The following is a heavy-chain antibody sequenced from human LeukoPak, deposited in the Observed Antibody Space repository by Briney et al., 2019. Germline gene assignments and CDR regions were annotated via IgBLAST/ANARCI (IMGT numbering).Heavy chain of an antibody. CDR1: GFTFSSYA. CDR3: AREELAPQSRYFDY. CDR2: ISYDGSNK. V-gene: IGHV3-30-3*01. Sequence: PGRSLRLSCAASGFTFSSYAMHWVRQAPGKGLEWVAVISYDGSNKYYADSVKGRFTISRDNSKNTLYLQINSLRAGDTAVYYCAREELAPQSRYFDYWGQGTLVTVSS. D-gene: IGHD5-24*01. J-gene: IGHJ4*02.